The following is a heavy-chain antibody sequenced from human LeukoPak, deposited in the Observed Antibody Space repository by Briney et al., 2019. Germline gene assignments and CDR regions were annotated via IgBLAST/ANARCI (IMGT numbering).Heavy chain of an antibody. D-gene: IGHD4-17*01. J-gene: IGHJ6*02. CDR2: ISYDGSNK. CDR3: ARDYGDPEDYYGMDV. V-gene: IGHV3-30-3*01. Sequence: GGSLRLSCAASGFTFSSYAMHWVRQAPGKGLEWVAVISYDGSNKYYADSVKGRFTISRDNSKSTLYLQMNSLRAEDTAVYYCARDYGDPEDYYGMDVWGQGTTVTVSS. CDR1: GFTFSSYA.